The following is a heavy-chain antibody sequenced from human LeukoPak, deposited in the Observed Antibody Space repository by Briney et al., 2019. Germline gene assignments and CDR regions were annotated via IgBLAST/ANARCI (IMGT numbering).Heavy chain of an antibody. D-gene: IGHD3-10*01. CDR1: GFPFANTW. J-gene: IGHJ4*02. Sequence: PGGCLRLSCAASGFPFANTWMDWVRPAPEEGLVWVSLITGDGRKSNYADSVKGRFTISRDNAKNTLYLQMHSLRTEDTAVYYCVIGGICGSGSWGQGTLVTVSS. V-gene: IGHV3-74*01. CDR2: ITGDGRKS. CDR3: VIGGICGSGS.